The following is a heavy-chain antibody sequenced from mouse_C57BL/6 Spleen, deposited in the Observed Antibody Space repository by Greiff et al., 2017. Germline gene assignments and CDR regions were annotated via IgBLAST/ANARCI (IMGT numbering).Heavy chain of an antibody. CDR2: INPNNGGT. CDR1: GYTFTDYY. CDR3: ARLYYYFDY. J-gene: IGHJ2*01. Sequence: EVQLQQSGPELVKPGASVKISCKASGYTFTDYYMNWVKQSPGKSLEWIGDINPNNGGTSYNQKFKGKATLTVDKSSSTAYMELRSLTSEDSAVYYCARLYYYFDYWGQGTTLTVSS. V-gene: IGHV1-26*01.